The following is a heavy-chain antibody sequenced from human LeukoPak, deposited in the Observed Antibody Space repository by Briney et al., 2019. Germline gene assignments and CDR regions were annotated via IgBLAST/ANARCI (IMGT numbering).Heavy chain of an antibody. J-gene: IGHJ6*03. V-gene: IGHV3-21*01. CDR3: ARDNWGGEGGNYYYYMDV. CDR1: GFTFSSYS. Sequence: GGSLRLSCAASGFTFSSYSMNWVRQAPGKGLEWVSSISSSSSYIYYVDSVKGRFTISRGNAKNSLYLQMNSLRAEDTAVYYCARDNWGGEGGNYYYYMDVGGKGTTVTVSS. CDR2: ISSSSSYI. D-gene: IGHD7-27*01.